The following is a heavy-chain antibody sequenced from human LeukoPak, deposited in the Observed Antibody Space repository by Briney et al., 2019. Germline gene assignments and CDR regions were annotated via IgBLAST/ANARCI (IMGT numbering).Heavy chain of an antibody. J-gene: IGHJ6*03. CDR3: ARDYYDSSGLGYYYYMDV. V-gene: IGHV4-4*08. CDR1: GASITSDY. CDR2: AHHSGTT. Sequence: SETLSLTCSVSGASITSDYWSWIRQPPGKGLEWIGYAHHSGTTKYNPSLNSRVTISMDTSKNQFSLKLTPVTAEDTAVYYCARDYYDSSGLGYYYYMDVWGKGTTVTVSS. D-gene: IGHD3-22*01.